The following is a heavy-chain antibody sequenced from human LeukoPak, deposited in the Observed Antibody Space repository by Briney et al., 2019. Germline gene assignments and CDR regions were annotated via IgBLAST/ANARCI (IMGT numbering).Heavy chain of an antibody. J-gene: IGHJ5*02. V-gene: IGHV4-30-4*08. Sequence: PSETLSLTCTVSGGSISSGDYYWSWIRQPPGKGLEWIGYIYYSGSTNYNPSLKSRVTISVDTSKNQFSLKLSSVTAADTAVYYCARGAAYSSSWYNWFDPWGQGTLVTVSS. CDR1: GGSISSGDYY. CDR2: IYYSGST. CDR3: ARGAAYSSSWYNWFDP. D-gene: IGHD6-13*01.